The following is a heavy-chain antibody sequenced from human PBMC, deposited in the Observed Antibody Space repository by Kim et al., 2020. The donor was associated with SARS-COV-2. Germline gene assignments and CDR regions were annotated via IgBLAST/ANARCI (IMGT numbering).Heavy chain of an antibody. Sequence: ASVKVSCKASGYTFLSYGLAWVRQAPGQGLEWLGWISGYNGNTKSAQDFEGRLTMTIDSATTTGYMELTGLTSDDTAVYYCASGVSVVGDRWGQGALVAVS. CDR3: ASGVSVVGDR. CDR1: GYTFLSYG. J-gene: IGHJ5*02. CDR2: ISGYNGNT. V-gene: IGHV1-18*04. D-gene: IGHD2-15*01.